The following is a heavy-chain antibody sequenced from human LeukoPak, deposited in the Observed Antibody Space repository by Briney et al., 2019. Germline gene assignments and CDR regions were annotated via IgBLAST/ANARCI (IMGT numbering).Heavy chain of an antibody. J-gene: IGHJ4*02. CDR2: INPSSGST. D-gene: IGHD3-16*01. CDR3: ARGGNTRDYFWGGEDY. V-gene: IGHV1-46*01. Sequence: ASVKVSCKASGYTFTGYYMHWVRQAPGQGLEWMEIINPSSGSTSYAQKFQGRVTMTRDTSTSTFYMELNSLRSEDTAGFYCARGGNTRDYFWGGEDYWGQGTLVTVSS. CDR1: GYTFTGYY.